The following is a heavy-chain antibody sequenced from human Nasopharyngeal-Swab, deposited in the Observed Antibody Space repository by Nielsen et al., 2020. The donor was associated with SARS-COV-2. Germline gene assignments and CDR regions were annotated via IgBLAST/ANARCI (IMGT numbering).Heavy chain of an antibody. CDR3: AREPGDGVSWFDP. D-gene: IGHD3-10*01. CDR2: INPSGGGT. Sequence: ASVKVSCKASGYTFTSYYMHWVRQAPGQGLEWMGIINPSGGGTSYAQKFQGRVTMTRDTSTSTVYVELSSLRSEDTAVYYCAREPGDGVSWFDPWGQGTLVTVSS. J-gene: IGHJ5*02. V-gene: IGHV1-46*01. CDR1: GYTFTSYY.